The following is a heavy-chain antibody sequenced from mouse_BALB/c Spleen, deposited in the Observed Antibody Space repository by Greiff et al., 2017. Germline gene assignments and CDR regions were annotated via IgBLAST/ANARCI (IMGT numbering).Heavy chain of an antibody. Sequence: EVKLMESGGGLVQPGESLKLSCESTEYEFPSHDMSWVRKTPEKRLELVAAINSYGGSTYYPDTMERRFIISRDNTKKTLYLQMSSLRSEDSALYNRARHGRYDAMDYWGQGTSVTVSS. CDR1: EYEFPSHD. V-gene: IGHV5-2*01. CDR2: INSYGGST. D-gene: IGHD2-14*01. CDR3: ARHGRYDAMDY. J-gene: IGHJ4*01.